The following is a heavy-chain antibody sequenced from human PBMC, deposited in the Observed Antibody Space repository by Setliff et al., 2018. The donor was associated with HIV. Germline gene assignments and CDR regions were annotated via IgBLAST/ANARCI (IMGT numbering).Heavy chain of an antibody. Sequence: PSETLSLTCAVYGGSFSGSYWSWIRQPPGKGLEWIGELNYDGVTNHNPSLRSRVTISVATSRKQWSLWLHSVTAADTAVYYCATTYCRGADCPQMYDYWGQGTLVTVSS. CDR2: LNYDGVT. CDR1: GGSFSGSY. CDR3: ATTYCRGADCPQMYDY. V-gene: IGHV4-34*01. D-gene: IGHD2-21*02. J-gene: IGHJ4*02.